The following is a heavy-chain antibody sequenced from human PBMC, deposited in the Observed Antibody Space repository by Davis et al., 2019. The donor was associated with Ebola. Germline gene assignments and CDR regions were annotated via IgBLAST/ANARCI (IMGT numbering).Heavy chain of an antibody. CDR2: IYPGDSDT. CDR1: GYSFTSYW. J-gene: IGHJ4*02. D-gene: IGHD3-3*01. CDR3: ARTFTIFGRDFDY. Sequence: GESLKISCKGSGYSFTSYWIGWVRLMPGKGLEWLGNIYPGDSDTRNSPSFQGQVTISADKSISTAYLQWSSLKASDTAMYYCARTFTIFGRDFDYWGQGTLVTVSS. V-gene: IGHV5-51*01.